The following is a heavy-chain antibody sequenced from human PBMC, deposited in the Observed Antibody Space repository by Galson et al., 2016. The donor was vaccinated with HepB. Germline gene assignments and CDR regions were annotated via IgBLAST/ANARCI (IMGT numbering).Heavy chain of an antibody. CDR1: GDSVRSGNYY. V-gene: IGHV4-61*01. J-gene: IGHJ4*02. D-gene: IGHD7-27*01. CDR2: VFHSGTT. Sequence: ETLSLTCTVSGDSVRSGNYYWSWIRQPPGKGLEWIGNVFHSGTTSYNPSLESRLTMSRDTSTNQFSLKLTSVPPADTSVYYCATGEAPPGLFDSWGQGTLVTVSS. CDR3: ATGEAPPGLFDS.